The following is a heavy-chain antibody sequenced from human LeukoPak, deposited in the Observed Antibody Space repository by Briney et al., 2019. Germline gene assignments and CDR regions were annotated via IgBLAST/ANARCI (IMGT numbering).Heavy chain of an antibody. CDR3: ARTARSVLFDY. J-gene: IGHJ4*02. CDR1: GGSISNCY. Sequence: SETLSLTCTVSGGSISNCYWTWIRQSPGKGLELIGYIYESGSTNYNPSLKSRVTISVDTSKNQFSLKLSSVTAADTAVYYCARTARSVLFDYWGQGTLVTVSS. CDR2: IYESGST. V-gene: IGHV4-59*08. D-gene: IGHD2-21*02.